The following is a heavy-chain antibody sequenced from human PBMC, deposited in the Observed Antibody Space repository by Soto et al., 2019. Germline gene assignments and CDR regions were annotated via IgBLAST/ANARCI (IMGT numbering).Heavy chain of an antibody. CDR1: GDSIGRFY. J-gene: IGHJ6*02. Sequence: ETLSLTCNVSGDSIGRFYWSWIRQSAEKGLEWIGRVYSTGGTAYNPALKGRVTISLDRSNNHVSLEMNSVTAADTAVYFCARDLSGTGLDIWGRGTRVTVSS. V-gene: IGHV4-4*07. CDR3: ARDLSGTGLDI. CDR2: VYSTGGT. D-gene: IGHD1-26*01.